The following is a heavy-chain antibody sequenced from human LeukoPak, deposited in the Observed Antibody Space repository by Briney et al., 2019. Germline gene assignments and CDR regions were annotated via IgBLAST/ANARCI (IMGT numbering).Heavy chain of an antibody. CDR3: ARNASDSGTSYFDY. Sequence: SETLSLTCTVCGGSISSGTYYWGWVRQPPGKGLEWIGSIYYSGSTSYNPSLKSRVTISVDTSKNQFSLKLDSVTAADTAVYYCARNASDSGTSYFDYWGQGTLVTVSS. CDR2: IYYSGST. D-gene: IGHD1-26*01. V-gene: IGHV4-39*01. CDR1: GGSISSGTYY. J-gene: IGHJ4*02.